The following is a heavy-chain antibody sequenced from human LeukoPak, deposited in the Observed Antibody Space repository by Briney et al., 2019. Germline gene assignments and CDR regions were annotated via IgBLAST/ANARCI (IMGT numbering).Heavy chain of an antibody. Sequence: SETLSLTCTVSGDSISSSDYYWGWIRQPPGKGLEWIGSIYYSVSTYYNPSLKNRVTISVDTSKNQFSLRLSSVTAADTAVYYCARDRLRWPKIDYWGQRTLVTVSS. CDR2: IYYSVST. CDR1: GDSISSSDYY. CDR3: ARDRLRWPKIDY. V-gene: IGHV4-39*07. D-gene: IGHD4-23*01. J-gene: IGHJ4*02.